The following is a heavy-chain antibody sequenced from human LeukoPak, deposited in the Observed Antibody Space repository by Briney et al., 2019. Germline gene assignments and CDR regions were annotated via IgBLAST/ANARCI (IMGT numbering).Heavy chain of an antibody. Sequence: GGSLRLSCAASGFTFSSYWMAWVRQAPGKGLEWVANINQGGSHKYYVDSVKGRFTISRDNAKNSLYLQMNSLRAEDTAVYYCARDWEQQLATISMDVWGQGTTVTVSS. CDR3: ARDWEQQLATISMDV. J-gene: IGHJ6*02. CDR2: INQGGSHK. CDR1: GFTFSSYW. D-gene: IGHD6-13*01. V-gene: IGHV3-7*03.